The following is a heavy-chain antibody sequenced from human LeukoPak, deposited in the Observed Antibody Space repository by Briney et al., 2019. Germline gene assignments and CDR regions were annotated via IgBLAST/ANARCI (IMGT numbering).Heavy chain of an antibody. CDR3: ARDPCSGGSCYVGGFDY. D-gene: IGHD2-15*01. V-gene: IGHV3-74*01. J-gene: IGHJ4*02. Sequence: PGGSLRLSCAASGFTFSSYWMHWVRQAPGKGLVWVSRINSDGSSTSYADSVKGRFTISRDNAKNTLYLQMNSLRAEDTAVYSCARDPCSGGSCYVGGFDYWGQGTLVTVSS. CDR2: INSDGSST. CDR1: GFTFSSYW.